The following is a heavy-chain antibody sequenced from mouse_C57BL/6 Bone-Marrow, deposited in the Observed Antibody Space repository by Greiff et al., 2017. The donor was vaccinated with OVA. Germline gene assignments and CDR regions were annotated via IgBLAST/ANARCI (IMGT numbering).Heavy chain of an antibody. V-gene: IGHV1-9*01. CDR3: ARKGLLPLYAMDY. CDR1: GYTFTGYW. D-gene: IGHD2-3*01. Sequence: VQLQQSGAELMKPGASVKLSCKATGYTFTGYWLEWVTQRPGHGLEWIGEILPGSGSTNYNEKFKGKATFTADTSSNTAYMQLSSLTTEDSAIYYWARKGLLPLYAMDYWGQGTSVTVSS. J-gene: IGHJ4*01. CDR2: ILPGSGST.